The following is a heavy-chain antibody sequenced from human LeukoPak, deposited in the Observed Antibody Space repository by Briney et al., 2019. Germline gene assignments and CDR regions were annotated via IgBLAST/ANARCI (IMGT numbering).Heavy chain of an antibody. D-gene: IGHD3-3*01. V-gene: IGHV1-8*01. CDR2: MNPNSGNT. CDR1: GYTFTSYD. Sequence: ASVKVSCKASGYTFTSYDINWVRQATGQGLEWMGWMNPNSGNTGYAQKFQGRVTMTRNTSISTAYMELSSLRSEDTAVYYCARAGFTIFGVVSNYYYYMDVWGKGTTVTVSS. CDR3: ARAGFTIFGVVSNYYYYMDV. J-gene: IGHJ6*03.